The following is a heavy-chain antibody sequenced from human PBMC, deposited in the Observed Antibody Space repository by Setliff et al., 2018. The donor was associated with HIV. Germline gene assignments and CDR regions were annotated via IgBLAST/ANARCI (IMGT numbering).Heavy chain of an antibody. CDR1: GGSINTRNNY. CDR3: ARVPTQGDYGSDAFDI. Sequence: SETLSLTCTVSGGSINTRNNYWGWIRQPPGLGLEWIGSIYYSGSTYYNPSLKSRVTISVDTSTNQFSLKLNSVTVADTAVYYCARVPTQGDYGSDAFDIWGQGTMVTVSS. CDR2: IYYSGST. V-gene: IGHV4-39*07. J-gene: IGHJ3*02. D-gene: IGHD4-17*01.